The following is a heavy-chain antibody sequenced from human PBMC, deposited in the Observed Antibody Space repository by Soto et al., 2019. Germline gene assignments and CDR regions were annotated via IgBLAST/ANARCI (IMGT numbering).Heavy chain of an antibody. CDR3: AREGDYYVSGSYSAPRYYGMDV. V-gene: IGHV1-18*03. J-gene: IGHJ6*02. Sequence: QIQLVQSGAEVKKAGASVKVSCKASGYTFTNYGISWVRQALGQGLEWMGWISAYNDNTNYAQKFQGRVTLTTDTATRAAYMGVRRLTSGVLAVYLCAREGDYYVSGSYSAPRYYGMDVWGQGTTVTVFS. CDR1: GYTFTNYG. CDR2: ISAYNDNT. D-gene: IGHD3-10*01.